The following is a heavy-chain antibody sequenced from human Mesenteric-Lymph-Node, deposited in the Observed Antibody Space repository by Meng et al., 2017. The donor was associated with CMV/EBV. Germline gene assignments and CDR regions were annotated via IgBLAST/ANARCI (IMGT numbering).Heavy chain of an antibody. Sequence: GGSLRLSCKDSGYSFTTYWIGWVRQMPGKGLEWMGIIYPGDSDTRYSPSFQGQVTISADKSISTAYLQWSSLKASDTAMYYCATHRGDYGDSLDGMDVWGQGTTVTVSS. CDR2: IYPGDSDT. V-gene: IGHV5-51*01. CDR3: ATHRGDYGDSLDGMDV. J-gene: IGHJ6*02. D-gene: IGHD4-17*01. CDR1: GYSFTTYW.